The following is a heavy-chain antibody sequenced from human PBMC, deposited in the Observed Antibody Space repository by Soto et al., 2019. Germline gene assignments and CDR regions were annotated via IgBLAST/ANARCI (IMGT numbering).Heavy chain of an antibody. J-gene: IGHJ4*02. CDR3: ATNDGSAGYCRRTDY. Sequence: LRHRYTVAELKSVDLGGRRVIKKQGKGLEWVSGISGSGDETYYADSVKGRFTISRDNARNTLYLQLNSLRVEDTAIYFCATNDGSAGYCRRTDYWRQGTQVTVSS. V-gene: IGHV3-23*01. D-gene: IGHD2-21*02. CDR2: ISGSGDET. CDR1: ELKSVDLG.